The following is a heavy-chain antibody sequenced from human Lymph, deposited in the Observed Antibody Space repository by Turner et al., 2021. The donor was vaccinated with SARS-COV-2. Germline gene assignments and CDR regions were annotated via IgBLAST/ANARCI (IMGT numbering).Heavy chain of an antibody. CDR2: ISYDGSNK. V-gene: IGHV3-30-3*01. CDR1: GFTFSSYA. Sequence: QVQLVESGGGVGQPGRSLRLSCAASGFTFSSYAMHWVRQAPGKGLEWVAIISYDGSNKYYADSVKGRFTISRDNSKNTLYLQMNSLRAEDAAVYYCARAYSGSYYYGMDVWGQGTTVTVS. CDR3: ARAYSGSYYYGMDV. J-gene: IGHJ6*02. D-gene: IGHD1-26*01.